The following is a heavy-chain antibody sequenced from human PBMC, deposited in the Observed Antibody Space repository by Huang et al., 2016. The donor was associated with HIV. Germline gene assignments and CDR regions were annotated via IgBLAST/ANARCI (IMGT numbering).Heavy chain of an antibody. CDR1: GFPVTTTY. D-gene: IGHD3-10*01. Sequence: VQLVVSGGALVQPGGSLRLSCAASGFPVTTTYMNWVRQAPGKGRGGVWTNEWGYKPSQANSMKGRFTVSRDNSKNTMYLQMNSRRVEDTATYYCAREMMVRGVSVPITDGYFYYGMDVWGHGTTVSVSS. J-gene: IGHJ6*02. V-gene: IGHV3-53*01. CDR3: AREMMVRGVSVPITDGYFYYGMDV. CDR2: NEWGYKP.